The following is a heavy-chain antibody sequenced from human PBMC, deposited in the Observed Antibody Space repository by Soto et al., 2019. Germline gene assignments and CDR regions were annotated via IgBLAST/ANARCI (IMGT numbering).Heavy chain of an antibody. D-gene: IGHD3-22*01. CDR2: IYYTGRT. CDR3: AREQYYYDSSGYYYVGAFDI. CDR1: GGSINTYY. J-gene: IGHJ3*02. Sequence: PSETLSLTCTVSGGSINTYYWSWIRQTPGNGLEWLGYIYYTGRTNYNPSLKSRVFFSVDTSKNQFSLRLRSVTAADTAVYYCAREQYYYDSSGYYYVGAFDIWGQGTMVTVSS. V-gene: IGHV4-59*01.